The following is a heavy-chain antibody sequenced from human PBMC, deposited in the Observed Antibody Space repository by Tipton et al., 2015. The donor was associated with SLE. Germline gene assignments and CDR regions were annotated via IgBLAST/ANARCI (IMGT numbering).Heavy chain of an antibody. Sequence: TLSLTCTVSGGSISSYYWGWIRQPPGKGLEWIGSIYHSGSTYYNPSLKSRVTISVDTSKNQFSLKLSSVTAADTAVYYCAVTLGYCSSTSCYEDAFDIWGQGTMVTVSS. CDR3: AVTLGYCSSTSCYEDAFDI. CDR1: GGSISSYY. D-gene: IGHD2-2*01. CDR2: IYHSGST. V-gene: IGHV4-38-2*02. J-gene: IGHJ3*02.